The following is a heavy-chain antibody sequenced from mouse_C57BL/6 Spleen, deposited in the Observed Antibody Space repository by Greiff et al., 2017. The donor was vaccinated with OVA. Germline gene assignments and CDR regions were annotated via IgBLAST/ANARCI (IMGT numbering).Heavy chain of an antibody. J-gene: IGHJ2*01. CDR1: GYTFTSYW. CDR3: ARKDYGSSLYYYFDY. D-gene: IGHD1-1*01. CDR2: IHPNSGST. V-gene: IGHV1-64*01. Sequence: VQLQQSGAELVKPGASVKLSCKASGYTFTSYWMHWVKQRPGQGLEWIGMIHPNSGSTNYNEKFKSKATLTVDKSSSTAYMQLSSLTSEDSAVYYCARKDYGSSLYYYFDYWGQGTTLTVSS.